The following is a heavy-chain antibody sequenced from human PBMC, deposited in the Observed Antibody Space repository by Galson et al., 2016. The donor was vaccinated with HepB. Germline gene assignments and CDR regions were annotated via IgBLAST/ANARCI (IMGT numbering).Heavy chain of an antibody. V-gene: IGHV3-43*01. CDR1: GFRFDDYT. D-gene: IGHD2-15*01. Sequence: SLRLSCAASGFRFDDYTMSWVRQGPGKGLEWVSLISWDGDISYYVDSVKGRFAISRDNSKNSLYLQMSSLRTEDTALYFCAKGCSAETKNGCSDSWGQGTLGTVSP. J-gene: IGHJ4*02. CDR2: ISWDGDIS. CDR3: AKGCSAETKNGCSDS.